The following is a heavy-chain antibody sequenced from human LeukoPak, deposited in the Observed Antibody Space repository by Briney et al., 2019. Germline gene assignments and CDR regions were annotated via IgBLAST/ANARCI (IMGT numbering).Heavy chain of an antibody. CDR2: ISGSGGST. CDR3: AKDSTPTLYYDSSGYSI. CDR1: GFTFSSYA. V-gene: IGHV3-23*01. D-gene: IGHD3-22*01. J-gene: IGHJ4*02. Sequence: GGSLRLSCAASGFTFSSYAMSWVRQAPGKGLEWVSAISGSGGSTYYADSVKGRFTISRDNSKNTLYLQMNSLRAEDTAVYYCAKDSTPTLYYDSSGYSIWGQGTLVTVSS.